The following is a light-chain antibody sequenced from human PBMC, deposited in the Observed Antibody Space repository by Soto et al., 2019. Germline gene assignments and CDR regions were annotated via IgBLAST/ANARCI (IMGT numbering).Light chain of an antibody. V-gene: IGLV2-23*01. CDR3: CSYAGSSTYV. CDR2: EGG. CDR1: SSDVGSYNL. J-gene: IGLJ1*01. Sequence: QSVLTQPAPVSGSPGQSITISCTGTSSDVGSYNLVSWYQQHPGKAPKLMIYEGGKRPSGVSNRFSGSRSGNTASLTISGLQAEDEADYYCCSYAGSSTYVFGTGTKVTVL.